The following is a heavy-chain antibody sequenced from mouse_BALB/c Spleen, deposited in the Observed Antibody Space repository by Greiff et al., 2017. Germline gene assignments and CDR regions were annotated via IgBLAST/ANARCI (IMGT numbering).Heavy chain of an antibody. V-gene: IGHV14-4*02. CDR2: IDPENGDT. Sequence: DVQLQESGAELVRSGASVKLSCTASGFNIKDYYMHWVKQRPEQGLEWIGWIDPENGDTEYAPKFQGKATMTADTSSNTAYLQLSSLTSEDTAVYYCNAGEFDYWGQGTTLTVSS. CDR3: NAGEFDY. CDR1: GFNIKDYY. J-gene: IGHJ2*01.